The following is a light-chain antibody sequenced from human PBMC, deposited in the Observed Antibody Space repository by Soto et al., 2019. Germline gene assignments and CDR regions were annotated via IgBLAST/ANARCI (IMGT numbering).Light chain of an antibody. CDR2: MTN. CDR3: SAWDNSLTGPV. V-gene: IGLV1-44*01. J-gene: IGLJ3*02. CDR1: TSNIGTKT. Sequence: QSVLTQPPSLSGTPGQRVTISCSGTTSNIGTKTVNWYQQLPGTAPKLLIYMTNQRPSGVPYRFSGSKSGTSASLAISALQSEDEADYYCSAWDNSLTGPVFGGGTKLTVL.